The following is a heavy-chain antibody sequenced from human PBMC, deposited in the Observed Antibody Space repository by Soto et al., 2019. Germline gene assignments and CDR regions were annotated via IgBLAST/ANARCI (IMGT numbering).Heavy chain of an antibody. V-gene: IGHV3-23*01. J-gene: IGHJ4*02. CDR1: WLTLNSYA. CDR2: ISGSGGST. Sequence: RLSRAGAWLTLNSYAMSGVRPAPGKGLEWVSAISGSGGSTYYADSVKGRFTISRDNSKKTLYLQMNSLRAEDTAVYYCAKDAYYYGSGSYYRYWGQGTLVTVSS. D-gene: IGHD3-10*01. CDR3: AKDAYYYGSGSYYRY.